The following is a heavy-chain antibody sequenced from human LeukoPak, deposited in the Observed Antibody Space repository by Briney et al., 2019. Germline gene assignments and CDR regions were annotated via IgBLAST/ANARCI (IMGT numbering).Heavy chain of an antibody. CDR1: GSTFSSYA. Sequence: GGYLRLSWAASGSTFSSYAMSWVRQAPGKGLEWVSAISGSGGSTYYADSVKGRFTISRDNSKNTLYLQMNSLRAEDTAVYYCAKPTTGSNYYDSSGYPNWGQGTLVTVSS. J-gene: IGHJ4*02. CDR3: AKPTTGSNYYDSSGYPN. CDR2: ISGSGGST. D-gene: IGHD3-22*01. V-gene: IGHV3-23*01.